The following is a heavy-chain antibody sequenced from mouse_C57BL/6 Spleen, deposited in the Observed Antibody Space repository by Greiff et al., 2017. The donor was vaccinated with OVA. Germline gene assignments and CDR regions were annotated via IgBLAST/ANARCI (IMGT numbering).Heavy chain of an antibody. CDR3: TFLRRGYYFDY. CDR1: GFNIKDDY. CDR2: IDPENGDT. J-gene: IGHJ2*01. D-gene: IGHD2-12*01. V-gene: IGHV14-4*01. Sequence: EVQLQQSGAELVRPGASVKLSCTASGFNIKDDYMHWVKQRPERGLEWIGWIDPENGDTEYASKFQGKATITADTSSNTAYLQLSSLTSEDTAVYYCTFLRRGYYFDYWGQGTTLTVSS.